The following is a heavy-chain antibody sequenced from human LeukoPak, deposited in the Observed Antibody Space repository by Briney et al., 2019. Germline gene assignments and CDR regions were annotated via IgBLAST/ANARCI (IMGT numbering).Heavy chain of an antibody. CDR1: GGSFSDYY. V-gene: IGHV4-34*01. Sequence: SETLSLTCAVYGGSFSDYYWSWIRQPPGKGLEWIGEINHSGSTNYKPSLKSRVTISVDTSKNQFSLKLTSVTAADTAVYYCASAATSGTYNFDPWGQGTLVTVSS. CDR2: INHSGST. D-gene: IGHD1-26*01. J-gene: IGHJ5*02. CDR3: ASAATSGTYNFDP.